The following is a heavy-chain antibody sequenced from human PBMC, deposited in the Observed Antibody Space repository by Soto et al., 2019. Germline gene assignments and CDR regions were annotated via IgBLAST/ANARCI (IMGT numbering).Heavy chain of an antibody. J-gene: IGHJ4*01. Sequence: QITLKESGPTLVKPTQTLTLTCNVSGVSLSTGGVGVGWIRQPPGKALEWLALIYWDDDQRSSPSLKSRLTIPKDTSKNPVVLTITNKAPEDTATYYCAPLRAAKFDYWGQGTLGTLSS. CDR1: GVSLSTGGVG. CDR2: IYWDDDQ. D-gene: IGHD2-15*01. V-gene: IGHV2-5*02. CDR3: APLRAAKFDY.